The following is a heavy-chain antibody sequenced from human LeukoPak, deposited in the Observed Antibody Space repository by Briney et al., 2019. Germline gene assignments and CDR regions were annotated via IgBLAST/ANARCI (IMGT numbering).Heavy chain of an antibody. Sequence: EASVKVPCKASGYTFTSYDINWVRQATGQGLEWMGWMNPNSGNTGYAQKFQGRVTMTTDTSTSTAYMELRSLRSDDTAVYYCAREVSGGSGSYLSDPWGQGTLVTVSS. CDR3: AREVSGGSGSYLSDP. D-gene: IGHD3-10*01. J-gene: IGHJ5*02. CDR2: MNPNSGNT. CDR1: GYTFTSYD. V-gene: IGHV1-8*01.